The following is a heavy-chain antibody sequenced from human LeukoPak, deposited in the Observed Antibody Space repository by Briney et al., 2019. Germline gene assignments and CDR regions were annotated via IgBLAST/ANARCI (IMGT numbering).Heavy chain of an antibody. J-gene: IGHJ6*03. CDR2: IYYSGST. D-gene: IGHD6-13*01. CDR3: ARVILGSSIWLYYYYMHV. Sequence: TSEALSLTCTVSGGSISSYYWSWIRQPPGKGLEWIGYIYYSGSTNYNPSLKSPVTISVDTSKNQFSLKLSSVTAAHTAVYYCARVILGSSIWLYYYYMHVWDKGTTVTVSS. V-gene: IGHV4-59*01. CDR1: GGSISSYY.